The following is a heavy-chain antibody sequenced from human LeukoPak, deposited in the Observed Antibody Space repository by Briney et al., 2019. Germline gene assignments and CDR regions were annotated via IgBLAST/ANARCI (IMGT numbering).Heavy chain of an antibody. CDR1: GFTFSSYA. Sequence: GGSLRLSCAASGFTFSSYAMSWVRQAPGKGLEWVSSISSSSNYIYYADSLKGRFTISRDNAKNSLYLQMNSLRAEDTAVYYCARDSLPFDYYDSSGYASDYWGQGTLVTVSS. CDR2: ISSSSNYI. V-gene: IGHV3-21*01. CDR3: ARDSLPFDYYDSSGYASDY. D-gene: IGHD3-22*01. J-gene: IGHJ4*02.